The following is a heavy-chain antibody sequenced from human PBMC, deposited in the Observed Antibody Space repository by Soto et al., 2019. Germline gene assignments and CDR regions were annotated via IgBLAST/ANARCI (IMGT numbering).Heavy chain of an antibody. CDR2: VSASGRST. J-gene: IGHJ4*02. CDR3: AKKRGPRSSFDY. Sequence: EVQLLESGGDLVQPGGSLRLSCAASGFTFSTFDMSWVRQAPGKGLEWVSTVSASGRSTFYADSVKGRFTISRDNSKNTLFLQVNSLRAEDPAVYYCAKKRGPRSSFDYWGQGTLVTVSS. V-gene: IGHV3-23*01. CDR1: GFTFSTFD.